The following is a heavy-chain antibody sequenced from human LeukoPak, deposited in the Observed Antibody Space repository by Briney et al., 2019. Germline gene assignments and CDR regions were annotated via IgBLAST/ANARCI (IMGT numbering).Heavy chain of an antibody. CDR3: ARAVLLWFGELSGVSRRAYYFDY. J-gene: IGHJ4*02. CDR2: INPNSGGT. CDR1: GYTFTGYY. Sequence: ASVKVSCKASGYTFTGYYMHWVRQAPGQGLEWMGWINPNSGGTNYAQKFQGRVTMTRDTSISTAYMELSRLRSDDTAVYYCARAVLLWFGELSGVSRRAYYFDYWGQGTLATVSS. D-gene: IGHD3-10*01. V-gene: IGHV1-2*02.